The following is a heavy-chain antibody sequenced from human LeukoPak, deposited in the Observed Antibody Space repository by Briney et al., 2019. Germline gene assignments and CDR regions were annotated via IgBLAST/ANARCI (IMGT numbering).Heavy chain of an antibody. CDR1: GFTFSSLA. J-gene: IGHJ4*02. Sequence: GGSLRLSCTAPGFTFSSLAMHWVRQAPGKGLEWVSAVSGSGGATHYADSVRGRFTISRDNSKSTLYLQMNSLRAEDTAIYYCARYCTSTSCAFEYWGQGTLVTVSS. V-gene: IGHV3-23*01. CDR2: VSGSGGAT. CDR3: ARYCTSTSCAFEY. D-gene: IGHD2-2*01.